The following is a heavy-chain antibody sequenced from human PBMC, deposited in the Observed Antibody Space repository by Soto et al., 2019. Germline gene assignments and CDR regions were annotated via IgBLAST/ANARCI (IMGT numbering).Heavy chain of an antibody. J-gene: IGHJ3*02. Sequence: ELQLLESGGNLVQPGGSLRLSCAASGFTFSSFAMNWVRQAPGKGLEWVSAISDTSGSTYYADSVKGRFTISRDNSKNTLYLQMNSLRVEDTAVYYCAKTGRTVEAIRRALDAFDIWGQGTMVSVSS. CDR1: GFTFSSFA. D-gene: IGHD1-26*01. V-gene: IGHV3-23*01. CDR3: AKTGRTVEAIRRALDAFDI. CDR2: ISDTSGST.